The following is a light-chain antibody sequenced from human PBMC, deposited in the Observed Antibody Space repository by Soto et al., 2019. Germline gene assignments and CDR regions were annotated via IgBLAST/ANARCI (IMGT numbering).Light chain of an antibody. CDR1: QDITNY. V-gene: IGKV1-33*01. CDR2: DAS. J-gene: IGKJ1*01. CDR3: QQYGSSPWT. Sequence: DIQMTQSPSSLSASVGDRVTITCQASQDITNYLNWYQQKPGKAPKILIYDASNLETGVPSRFSGSGSGTDFTLTISRLEPEDFEVYYCQQYGSSPWTSGQGTKVEIK.